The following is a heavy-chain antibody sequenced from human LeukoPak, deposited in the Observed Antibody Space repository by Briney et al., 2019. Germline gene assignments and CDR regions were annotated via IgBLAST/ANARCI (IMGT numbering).Heavy chain of an antibody. D-gene: IGHD3-22*01. CDR2: ISGSGGST. CDR3: AQDVHLTMIVVVITFLWLDY. V-gene: IGHV3-23*01. J-gene: IGHJ4*02. Sequence: GGSLRLSCAASGFTFSSYAMSWVRQAPGKGLEWVSAISGSGGSTYYADSVKGRFTISRDNSKNTLYLQMNSLRAEDTAVYYCAQDVHLTMIVVVITFLWLDYWGQGTLVTVSS. CDR1: GFTFSSYA.